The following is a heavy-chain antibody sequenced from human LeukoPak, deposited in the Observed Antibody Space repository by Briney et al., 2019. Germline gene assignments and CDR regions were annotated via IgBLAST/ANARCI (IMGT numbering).Heavy chain of an antibody. CDR2: ISSSGSTK. Sequence: GGSLRLSCAASGFTFSSYEMNWVRQAPGKGLEWVSYISSSGSTKYYADSVKGQFTISRDNAKNSLYLQMISLRAEDTALYYCARVEGFIDYWGQGTLVTVSS. J-gene: IGHJ4*02. CDR3: ARVEGFIDY. V-gene: IGHV3-48*03. CDR1: GFTFSSYE. D-gene: IGHD3-16*02.